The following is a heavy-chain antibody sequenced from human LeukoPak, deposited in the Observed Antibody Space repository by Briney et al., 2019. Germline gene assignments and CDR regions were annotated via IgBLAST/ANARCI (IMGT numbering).Heavy chain of an antibody. V-gene: IGHV4-34*01. D-gene: IGHD6-13*01. J-gene: IGHJ4*02. Sequence: SETLSLTCAVYGGSFSGYYWSWIRQPPGKGLEWIGEINHSGSTNYNPSLKSRVTISVDTSKNQFSLKPSSVTAADTAVYYCARGRGYSTTSSGKYFDYWGQGTLVTVSS. CDR3: ARGRGYSTTSSGKYFDY. CDR2: INHSGST. CDR1: GGSFSGYY.